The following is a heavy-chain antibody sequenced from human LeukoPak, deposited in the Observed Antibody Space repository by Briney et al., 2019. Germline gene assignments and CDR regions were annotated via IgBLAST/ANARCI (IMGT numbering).Heavy chain of an antibody. CDR2: INNDGSST. Sequence: PGGSLRLSCAASGFTFGSYAMHWVRQAPGKGLVWVSRINNDGSSTSNADSVKGRFTFSRDNAKNTLYLQMNSLKAEDTAVYYCARESPSGSDAFDFWGQGTMVTVSS. V-gene: IGHV3-74*01. D-gene: IGHD3-22*01. CDR1: GFTFGSYA. J-gene: IGHJ3*01. CDR3: ARESPSGSDAFDF.